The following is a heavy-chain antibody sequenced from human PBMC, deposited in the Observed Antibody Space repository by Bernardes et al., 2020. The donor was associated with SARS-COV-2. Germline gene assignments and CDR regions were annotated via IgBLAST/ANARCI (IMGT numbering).Heavy chain of an antibody. CDR3: ARDRVLWFGEETGYYYGMDV. CDR1: GYTFTGYY. Sequence: ASVKVSCKASGYTFTGYYMHWVRQAPGQGLEWMGWINPNSGGTNYAQKFQGWVTMTRDTSISTAYMELSRLRSDDTAVYYCARDRVLWFGEETGYYYGMDVWGQGTTVTVSS. V-gene: IGHV1-2*04. J-gene: IGHJ6*02. CDR2: INPNSGGT. D-gene: IGHD3-10*01.